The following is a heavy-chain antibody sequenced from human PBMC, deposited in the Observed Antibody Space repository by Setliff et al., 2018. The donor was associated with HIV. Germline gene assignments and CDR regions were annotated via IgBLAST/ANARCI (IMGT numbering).Heavy chain of an antibody. Sequence: ASVKVSCKASGYIITGYLIHWVRQAPGQGLEWMGWINPNSGDTKYAQNLQGRVTMTRNTSIGTAYMEVSRLRFEDTAVYYCARHPTQYSSSSYIDYWGQGTLVTVSS. CDR2: INPNSGDT. CDR3: ARHPTQYSSSSYIDY. CDR1: GYIITGYL. D-gene: IGHD6-6*01. J-gene: IGHJ4*02. V-gene: IGHV1-2*02.